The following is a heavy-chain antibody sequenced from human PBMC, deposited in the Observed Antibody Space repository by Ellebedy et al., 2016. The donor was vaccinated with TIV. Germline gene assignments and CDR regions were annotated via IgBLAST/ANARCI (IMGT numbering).Heavy chain of an antibody. CDR3: AREGAWSGSPALYYYFGMDV. CDR1: GYTFTSYA. Sequence: ASVKVSCKASGYTFTSYAMHWVRQAPGQRLEWMGWINAGNGNTKYSQKFQGRVTITRDTSASTAYMELSSLRSDDTAMYYCAREGAWSGSPALYYYFGMDVWGQGTTVTVSS. D-gene: IGHD3-3*01. J-gene: IGHJ6*02. CDR2: INAGNGNT. V-gene: IGHV1-3*01.